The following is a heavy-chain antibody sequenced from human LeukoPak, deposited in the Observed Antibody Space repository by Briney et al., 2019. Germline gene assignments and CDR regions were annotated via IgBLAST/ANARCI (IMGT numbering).Heavy chain of an antibody. CDR2: ISGSGGST. Sequence: GGSLRLSCAASGFTFSSYAMSWVRQAPGKGLEWVSAISGSGGSTYYADSVKGRFTISRDNSKNTLYLQMNSLRAEDTAVYYCAKEQRGYSGYDLTPDYWGQGTLVTVSS. CDR1: GFTFSSYA. D-gene: IGHD5-12*01. CDR3: AKEQRGYSGYDLTPDY. V-gene: IGHV3-23*01. J-gene: IGHJ4*02.